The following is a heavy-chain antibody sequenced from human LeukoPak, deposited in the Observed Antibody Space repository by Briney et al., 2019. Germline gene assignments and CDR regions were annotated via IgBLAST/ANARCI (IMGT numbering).Heavy chain of an antibody. V-gene: IGHV6-1*01. J-gene: IGHJ4*02. D-gene: IGHD5-18*01. CDR1: GDSVSSNSAA. CDR2: TYYRSKWYN. CDR3: ARSGPLGGIQLWLYRGDYFDY. Sequence: SQTLSLTCAISGDSVSSNSAAWNWIRQSPSRGLEWLGRTYYRSKWYNDYAVSVKSRITINPDTSKNQFTLQLNSVTPEDTAVYYCARSGPLGGIQLWLYRGDYFDYWGQGTLVTVSS.